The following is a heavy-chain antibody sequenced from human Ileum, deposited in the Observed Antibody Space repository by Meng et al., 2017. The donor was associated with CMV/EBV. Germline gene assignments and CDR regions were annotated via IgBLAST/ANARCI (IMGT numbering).Heavy chain of an antibody. CDR1: GGSISSGGYY. CDR3: ARSYLRDYYFDC. Sequence: SETLSLTCTVSGGSISSGGYYWSWIRQHPGKGLEWIGFIYYSGSTYYNPSLNSRVAISIDTSKNQFSLRLSSVTAADTAVFYCARSYLRDYYFDCWGQGTLVTVSS. V-gene: IGHV4-31*03. CDR2: IYYSGST. D-gene: IGHD2-21*01. J-gene: IGHJ4*02.